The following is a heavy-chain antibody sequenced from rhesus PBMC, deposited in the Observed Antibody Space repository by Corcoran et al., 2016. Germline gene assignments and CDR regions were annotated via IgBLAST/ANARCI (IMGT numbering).Heavy chain of an antibody. D-gene: IGHD5-42*01. J-gene: IGHJ1*01. CDR1: GYSISGYY. Sequence: QVQLQESGPGLVKPSETLSLTCAVSGYSISGYYWSWIRQAPGKGLEWIGYITYSGSTSYNPSLKSRVTISRATSKNQFSLKLSSVTAADTAVYYCARTERDKYFEFWGQGALVTVSS. V-gene: IGHV4-122*02. CDR3: ARTERDKYFEF. CDR2: ITYSGST.